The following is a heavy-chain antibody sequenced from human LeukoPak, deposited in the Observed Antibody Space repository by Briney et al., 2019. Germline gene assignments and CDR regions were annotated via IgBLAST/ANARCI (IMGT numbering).Heavy chain of an antibody. CDR1: GGSISSYY. Sequence: PSETLSLTCTVSGGSISSYYWSWIRQPPGKGLEWIGYIYYSGSTNYDPSLKSRVTISVDTSKNQFSLKLSSVTAADTAVYYCARHWKYQPLSRYFDLWGRGTLVTVSS. V-gene: IGHV4-59*08. CDR2: IYYSGST. J-gene: IGHJ2*01. CDR3: ARHWKYQPLSRYFDL. D-gene: IGHD2-2*01.